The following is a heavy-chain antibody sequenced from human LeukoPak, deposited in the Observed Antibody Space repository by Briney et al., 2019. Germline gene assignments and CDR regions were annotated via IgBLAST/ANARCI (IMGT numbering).Heavy chain of an antibody. CDR2: IYYSGST. CDR1: GGSISSSSYY. J-gene: IGHJ6*03. V-gene: IGHV4-39*07. D-gene: IGHD2-2*02. Sequence: SETLSLTCTVSGGSISSSSYYWGWIRQPPGKGLEWIGSIYYSGSTYYNPSLKSRVTISVDTSKNQFSLKLSSVTAADTAVYYCARGRGYCSSTSCYNYYYMDVWGKGTTVTVSS. CDR3: ARGRGYCSSTSCYNYYYMDV.